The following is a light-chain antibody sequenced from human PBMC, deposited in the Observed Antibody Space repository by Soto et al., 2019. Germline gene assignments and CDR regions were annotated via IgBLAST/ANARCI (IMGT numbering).Light chain of an antibody. J-gene: IGKJ5*01. V-gene: IGKV3-20*01. CDR2: AAS. CDR3: QQYGNSPGIT. CDR1: QGVGSKF. Sequence: EIALTQSPGTLSLSPGERATLSCRARQGVGSKFLAWYQQKPGQAPRLLIYAASTRATGIPDRFSGSGSGTDFTLTISRLEPEDFAVYYCQQYGNSPGITFGQGTRLEIE.